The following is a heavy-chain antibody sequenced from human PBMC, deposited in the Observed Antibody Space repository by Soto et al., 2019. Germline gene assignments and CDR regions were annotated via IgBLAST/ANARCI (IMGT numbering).Heavy chain of an antibody. D-gene: IGHD2-15*01. CDR3: ARSLANWFDP. CDR1: GGSISSHY. CDR2: IYYSGST. Sequence: SETLSLTCTVSGGSISSHYWSWIRQPPGKGLEWIGYIYYSGSTNYNPSLKSRVTISVDTSKNQFSLKLSSVTAADTAVYYCARSLANWFDPWGQGTLVTVSS. V-gene: IGHV4-59*11. J-gene: IGHJ5*02.